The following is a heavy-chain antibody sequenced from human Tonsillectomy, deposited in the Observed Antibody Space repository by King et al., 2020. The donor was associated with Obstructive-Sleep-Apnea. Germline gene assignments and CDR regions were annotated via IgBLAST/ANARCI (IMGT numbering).Heavy chain of an antibody. CDR1: GFNFSGSA. CDR2: ITSKSKNEAT. Sequence: VQLVESGGGLVQPGGSLTLSCAASGFNFSGSAMHWVRQASGKGLEWVGRITSKSKNEATAYAASVKGRFTISRDDSKNTAYLQMNSLKNEDTGVYYCTRPVYYYGSGSYSPLFDPWGQGTLVTVSS. J-gene: IGHJ5*02. V-gene: IGHV3-73*02. CDR3: TRPVYYYGSGSYSPLFDP. D-gene: IGHD3-10*01.